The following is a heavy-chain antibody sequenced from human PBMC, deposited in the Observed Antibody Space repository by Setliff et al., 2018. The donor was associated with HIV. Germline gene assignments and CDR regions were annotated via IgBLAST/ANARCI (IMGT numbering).Heavy chain of an antibody. CDR3: AREIVRVALDI. CDR1: GGSIDSFSYY. Sequence: PSETLSLTCAVSGGSIDSFSYYWGWIRQTPGKELEWIGNIYYNGITHYNPSLKSRLSISIDTSKNQFYLQLNSVTAADTSVFYCAREIVRVALDIWGPGTAVTVSS. D-gene: IGHD3-16*02. CDR2: IYYNGIT. V-gene: IGHV4-39*07. J-gene: IGHJ3*02.